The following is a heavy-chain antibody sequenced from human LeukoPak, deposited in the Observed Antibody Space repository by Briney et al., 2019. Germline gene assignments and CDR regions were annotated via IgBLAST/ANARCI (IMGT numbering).Heavy chain of an antibody. CDR1: GGSFSGYY. CDR2: INHSGST. J-gene: IGHJ6*03. V-gene: IGHV4-34*01. Sequence: SETLSLTCAVYGGSFSGYYWSWIRRPPGKGLEWIGEINHSGSTNYNPSLKSRVTISVDTSKNQFSLKLSSVTAADTAVYYCAREHCSGGSCYSIYYYYYMDVWGKGTTVTVSS. D-gene: IGHD2-15*01. CDR3: AREHCSGGSCYSIYYYYYMDV.